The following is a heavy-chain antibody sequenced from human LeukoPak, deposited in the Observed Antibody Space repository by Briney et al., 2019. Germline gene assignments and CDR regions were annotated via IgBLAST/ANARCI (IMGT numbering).Heavy chain of an antibody. CDR2: IWYGGSNK. Sequence: PGRSLRLSCAASGFTFSSYGMHWVRQAPGKGLEWVAVIWYGGSNKYYADSVKGRFTISRDNSKNTLYLQMNSLRAEDTAVYYCAKDWRDWGQGTLVTVSS. CDR1: GFTFSSYG. V-gene: IGHV3-30*18. CDR3: AKDWRD. J-gene: IGHJ4*02.